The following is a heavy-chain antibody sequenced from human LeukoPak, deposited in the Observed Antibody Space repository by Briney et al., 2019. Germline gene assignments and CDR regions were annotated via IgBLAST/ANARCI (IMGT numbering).Heavy chain of an antibody. CDR2: ISSSSSYI. CDR3: ARDRGSGTYDAFDI. J-gene: IGHJ3*02. Sequence: GGSLRLSCAASGFTFSSYSMNWARQAPGKGLEWVSSISSSSSYIYYADSVKGRFTISRDNAKNSLYLQMNSLRAEDTAVYYCARDRGSGTYDAFDIWGQGTMVTVSS. D-gene: IGHD1-26*01. CDR1: GFTFSSYS. V-gene: IGHV3-21*01.